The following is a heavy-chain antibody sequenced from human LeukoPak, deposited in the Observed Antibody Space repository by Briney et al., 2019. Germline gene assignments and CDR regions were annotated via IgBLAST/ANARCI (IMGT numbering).Heavy chain of an antibody. D-gene: IGHD6-19*01. CDR3: ARVGAVAGGVWFDP. V-gene: IGHV1-2*02. Sequence: ASVKVSCKASGYTFTCYYMHWVRQAPGQGLEWMGWINPNSGGTNYAQKFQGRVTMTRDTSISTAYMELSRLRSDDTAVYYCARVGAVAGGVWFDPWGQGTLVTVSS. CDR1: GYTFTCYY. J-gene: IGHJ5*02. CDR2: INPNSGGT.